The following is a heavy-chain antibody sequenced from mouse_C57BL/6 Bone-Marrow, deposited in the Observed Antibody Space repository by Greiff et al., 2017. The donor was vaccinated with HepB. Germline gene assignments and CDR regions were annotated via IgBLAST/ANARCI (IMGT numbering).Heavy chain of an antibody. CDR2: IHPSDSDT. V-gene: IGHV1-74*01. CDR1: GYTFTSYW. J-gene: IGHJ3*01. CDR3: AIHSISAWFAY. Sequence: VQLQQPGAELVKPGASVKVSCKASGYTFTSYWMHWVKQRPGQGLEWIGRIHPSDSDTNYNQKFKGKATLTVDKSSSTAYMQLSSLTSEDSAVYYCAIHSISAWFAYWGQGTLVTVSA. D-gene: IGHD2-10*02.